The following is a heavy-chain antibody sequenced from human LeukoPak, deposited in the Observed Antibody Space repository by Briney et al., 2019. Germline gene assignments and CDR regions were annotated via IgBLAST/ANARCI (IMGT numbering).Heavy chain of an antibody. CDR3: ARGITTMIVLDAFDI. D-gene: IGHD3-22*01. CDR2: INHSGST. CDR1: GGSFSGYY. Sequence: SETLSLTCAVYGGSFSGYYWSWIRQPPGKGLEWIGEINHSGSTNYNPSLKSRVTISVDTSKNQFSLKLSSVTAADAAVYYCARGITTMIVLDAFDIWGQGTMVTVSS. J-gene: IGHJ3*02. V-gene: IGHV4-34*01.